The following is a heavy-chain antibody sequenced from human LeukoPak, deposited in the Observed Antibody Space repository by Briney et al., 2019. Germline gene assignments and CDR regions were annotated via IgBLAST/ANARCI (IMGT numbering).Heavy chain of an antibody. CDR2: INSNGANT. CDR1: GFTFSNHA. D-gene: IGHD3-22*01. CDR3: ARGEEFYDSSGYRRLDS. Sequence: PGGSLRLSCAASGFTFSNHAMPWVRQAPGKALEYVAVINSNGANTFHAKSLNDRFTISRDNSKNILYLQMGSLRAEDMAVYYCARGEEFYDSSGYRRLDSWGQGTLVVVSS. J-gene: IGHJ4*02. V-gene: IGHV3-64*01.